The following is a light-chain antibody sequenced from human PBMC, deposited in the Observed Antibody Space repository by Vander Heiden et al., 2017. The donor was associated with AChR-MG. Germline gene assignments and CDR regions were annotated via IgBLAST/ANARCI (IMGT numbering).Light chain of an antibody. CDR2: DVS. CDR1: SSDLGMYNY. CDR3: SSYTSSSTLEV. J-gene: IGLJ1*01. V-gene: IGLV2-14*03. Sequence: QSALTQPASVSGSPGQSITISCTGTSSDLGMYNYVSWYQQHPGEAPKLMIYDVSNRPSGVSSRFSGSKSGDTASLTISGLQVDDEADYYCSSYTSSSTLEVFGTGTKVTVL.